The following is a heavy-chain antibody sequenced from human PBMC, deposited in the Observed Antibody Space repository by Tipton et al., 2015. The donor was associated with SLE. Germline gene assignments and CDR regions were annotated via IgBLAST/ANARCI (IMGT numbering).Heavy chain of an antibody. D-gene: IGHD3-10*01. CDR1: GGSFSGYY. J-gene: IGHJ6*03. CDR3: ARAVFGSGTYYDTFRNYYMDV. Sequence: TLSLTCAVDGGSFSGYYWSWIRQPPGKGLEWIGEINHSESTNYNPSLKSRVTISVDTSKNQFSLKLSSVTAADTAVYYCARAVFGSGTYYDTFRNYYMDVWGKGTTVTVSS. V-gene: IGHV4-34*01. CDR2: INHSEST.